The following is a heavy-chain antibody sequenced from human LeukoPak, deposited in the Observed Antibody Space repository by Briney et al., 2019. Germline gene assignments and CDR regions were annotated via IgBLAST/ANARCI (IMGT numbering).Heavy chain of an antibody. CDR1: GFTFSSYT. CDR3: AKEGPTSSFDY. J-gene: IGHJ4*02. D-gene: IGHD1-1*01. Sequence: PGGSLRLSCAASGFTFSSYTMHWVRQAPGKGLEYVSAISSNGRSTYYANSVKGRFTISRDNSKNTLYLQMGSLRAEDTAVYYCAKEGPTSSFDYWGQGTLVTVPS. V-gene: IGHV3-64*01. CDR2: ISSNGRST.